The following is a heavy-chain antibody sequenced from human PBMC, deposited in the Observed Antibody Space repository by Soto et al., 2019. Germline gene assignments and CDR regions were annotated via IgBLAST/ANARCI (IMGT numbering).Heavy chain of an antibody. D-gene: IGHD2-2*01. V-gene: IGHV3-9*01. CDR1: GFTFDDYA. CDR3: AKDMVNCSSTSCYGRVAFDI. J-gene: IGHJ3*02. CDR2: ISWNSGSI. Sequence: EVQLVESGGGLVQPGRSLRLSCAASGFTFDDYAMHWVRQAPGKGLEWVSGISWNSGSIGYADSVKGRFTISRDNAKNSLYLQMNSLRAEDTALYYCAKDMVNCSSTSCYGRVAFDIWGQGTMVTVSS.